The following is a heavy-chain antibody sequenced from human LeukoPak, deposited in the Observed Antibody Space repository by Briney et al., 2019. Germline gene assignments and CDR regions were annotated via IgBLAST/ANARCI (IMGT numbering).Heavy chain of an antibody. CDR2: ISSSGSTI. V-gene: IGHV3-48*03. CDR3: ARGPLGRFDYDSSGYYPLGY. J-gene: IGHJ4*02. D-gene: IGHD3-22*01. CDR1: GFTFSSYE. Sequence: GGSLRLSCAASGFTFSSYEMNWVRQAPGKGLEWVSYISSSGSTIYYADSVKGRFTISRDNAKNSLYLQMNSLRAEDTAVHYCARGPLGRFDYDSSGYYPLGYWGQGTLVTVSS.